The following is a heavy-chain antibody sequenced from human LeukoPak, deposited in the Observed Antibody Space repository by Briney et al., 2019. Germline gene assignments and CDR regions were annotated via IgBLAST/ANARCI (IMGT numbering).Heavy chain of an antibody. CDR3: ARVVGWNLLTYYYYYMDV. V-gene: IGHV3-7*01. D-gene: IGHD1-1*01. CDR1: GFTFSSYW. J-gene: IGHJ6*03. CDR2: IKQDGKGK. Sequence: GGSLRLSCAASGFTFSSYWMSWVRQAPGKGLEWVANIKQDGKGKYYVDSVKGRFTISRDNAKNSLFLQMNSLRVEDTAVYYCARVVGWNLLTYYYYYMDVWGKGTTVTISS.